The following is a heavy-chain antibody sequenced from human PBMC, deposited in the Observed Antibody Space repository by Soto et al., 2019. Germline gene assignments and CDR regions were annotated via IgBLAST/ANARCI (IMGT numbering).Heavy chain of an antibody. CDR1: GLTFRNHA. CDR2: IAPIGYST. Sequence: EVQLLESGGGLVQPGGSLRLSCAVSGLTFRNHAMSWVRQAPGKGLEWVSTIAPIGYSTHYAGSVEGRFTISRDDSKSTLDLQMNSLRADDTAVYYCVSRVSPHFDYWGQGTLVSVSS. V-gene: IGHV3-23*01. D-gene: IGHD2-8*01. CDR3: VSRVSPHFDY. J-gene: IGHJ4*02.